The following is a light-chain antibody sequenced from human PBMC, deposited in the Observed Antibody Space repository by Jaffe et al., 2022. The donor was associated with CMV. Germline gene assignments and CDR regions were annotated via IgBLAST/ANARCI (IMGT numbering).Light chain of an antibody. CDR3: QQSYSTPYT. V-gene: IGKV1-39*01. Sequence: DIQMTQSPSSLSASVGDRVTITCRASQSISTYLNWYQQKPGKAPKLLIYAASSLQGGVPSRFSGSGSGTDVTLTISSLQPEDFATYYCQQSYSTPYTFGQGTQLEIK. CDR2: AAS. J-gene: IGKJ2*01. CDR1: QSISTY.